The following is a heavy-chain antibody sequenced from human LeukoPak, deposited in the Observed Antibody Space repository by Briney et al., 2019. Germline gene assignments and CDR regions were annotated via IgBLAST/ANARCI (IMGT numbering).Heavy chain of an antibody. CDR2: INPNSGGT. D-gene: IGHD2-8*01. CDR3: ARVPNRVKAFDI. CDR1: GYTFTGYY. V-gene: IGHV1-2*02. Sequence: GASVKASCKASGYTFTGYYMHWVRQAPGQGLEWMGWINPNSGGTNYAQKFQGRVTMTRDTSISTAYMELSRLRSDDTAVYYCARVPNRVKAFDIWGQGTMVTVSS. J-gene: IGHJ3*02.